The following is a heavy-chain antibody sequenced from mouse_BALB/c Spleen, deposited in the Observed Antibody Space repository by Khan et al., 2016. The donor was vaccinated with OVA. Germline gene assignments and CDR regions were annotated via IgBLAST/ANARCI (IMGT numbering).Heavy chain of an antibody. CDR3: ARNRKPDDIDY. Sequence: VELVESGPGLVEPSQSLSITCTVSGFSLTSHGVHWVRQPPGKGLEWLGVIWAGGSTNYNSALMSRLSISKDSSNSQVFLKMNNLQTDYTAMYYCARNRKPDDIDYWGQGTTLTVSS. CDR1: GFSLTSHG. V-gene: IGHV2-9*02. CDR2: IWAGGST. J-gene: IGHJ2*01.